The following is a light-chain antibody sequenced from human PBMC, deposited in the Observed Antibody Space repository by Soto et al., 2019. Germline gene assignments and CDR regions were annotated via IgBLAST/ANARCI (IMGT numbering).Light chain of an antibody. CDR1: QTVIHNH. V-gene: IGKV3-20*01. Sequence: EIVLTRSPGALSLSPGERATLSCRASQTVIHNHLAWHQQKPGQTPRLLVYGASSRATGIPDRFSGSGSGTDFTLTISRLEPEDFAVYYCQQHGTSPITFGQGTRLEI. J-gene: IGKJ5*01. CDR3: QQHGTSPIT. CDR2: GAS.